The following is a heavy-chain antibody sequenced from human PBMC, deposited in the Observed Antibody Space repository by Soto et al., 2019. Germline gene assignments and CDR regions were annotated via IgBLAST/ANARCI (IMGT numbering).Heavy chain of an antibody. D-gene: IGHD5-12*01. CDR3: ASRRWLQLGEYYYYGMDV. V-gene: IGHV4-34*01. Sequence: SETLSLTCAVYGGSFSGYYWSWIRQPPGKGLEWIGEINHSGSTNYNPSLKSLVTIPVDTSKNQFSLKLRSVTAADTAVYYWASRRWLQLGEYYYYGMDVWGQGTTVTVSS. CDR2: INHSGST. CDR1: GGSFSGYY. J-gene: IGHJ6*02.